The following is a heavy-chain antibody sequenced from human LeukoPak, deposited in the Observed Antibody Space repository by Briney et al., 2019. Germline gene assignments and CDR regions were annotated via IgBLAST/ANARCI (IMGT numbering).Heavy chain of an antibody. CDR3: ARGGYYYGSGSPDY. D-gene: IGHD3-10*01. V-gene: IGHV3-48*03. J-gene: IGHJ4*02. CDR1: GFTFSSYE. Sequence: GGSLRLSCAASGFTFSSYEMNWVRQAPGKGLEWVSYISSSGSTIYYADSVEGRFTISRDNAKNSLYLQMNSLRAEDTAVYYCARGGYYYGSGSPDYWGQGTLVTVSS. CDR2: ISSSGSTI.